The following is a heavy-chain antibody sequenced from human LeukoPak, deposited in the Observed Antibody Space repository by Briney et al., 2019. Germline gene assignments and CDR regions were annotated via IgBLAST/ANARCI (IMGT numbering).Heavy chain of an antibody. CDR1: GASFSLYH. CDR3: ATDSQSSVYYF. D-gene: IGHD6-25*01. Sequence: SETLSLTCGVHGASFSLYHWSWIRQSPGKGLEWVGEVNRWGSTNYNPSLESRVTISVDTSKNQFSLNLRSLTAADTAVYYCATDSQSSVYYFWSQGALITVPS. J-gene: IGHJ4*02. CDR2: VNRWGST. V-gene: IGHV4-34*01.